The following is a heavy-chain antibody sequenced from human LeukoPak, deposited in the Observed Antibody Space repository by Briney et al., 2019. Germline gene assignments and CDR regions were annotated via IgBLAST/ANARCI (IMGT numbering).Heavy chain of an antibody. J-gene: IGHJ4*02. D-gene: IGHD3-16*01. Sequence: PGGSLRLSCAASGFIFSSYGMHWVRQAPGKGLEWVALISYDGSNKYYADSVKGRFTISRDNSKNTLYLQMNSLRAEDTAVYYCAKDPGGEYYFDYWGQGTLVTVSS. V-gene: IGHV3-30*18. CDR3: AKDPGGEYYFDY. CDR2: ISYDGSNK. CDR1: GFIFSSYG.